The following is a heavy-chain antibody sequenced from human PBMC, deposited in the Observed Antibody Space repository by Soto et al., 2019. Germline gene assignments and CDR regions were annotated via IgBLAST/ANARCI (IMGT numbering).Heavy chain of an antibody. CDR1: GYTFTSYD. D-gene: IGHD3-3*01. J-gene: IGHJ5*02. Sequence: ASVKVSCKASGYTFTSYDINWVRQATGQGLEWMGWMNPNSGNTGYAQKFQGRVTMTRNTSISTAYMELSSLRSEDTAVYYCARLFLEYDFWSGRPANWFAPWGQGTLVTVSS. V-gene: IGHV1-8*01. CDR3: ARLFLEYDFWSGRPANWFAP. CDR2: MNPNSGNT.